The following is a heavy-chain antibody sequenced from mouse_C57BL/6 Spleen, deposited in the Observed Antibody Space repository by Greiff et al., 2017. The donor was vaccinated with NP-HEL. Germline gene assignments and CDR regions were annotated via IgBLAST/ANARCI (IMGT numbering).Heavy chain of an antibody. J-gene: IGHJ3*01. V-gene: IGHV1-53*01. D-gene: IGHD2-4*01. CDR3: AREGVFYYDYDGGFAY. CDR2: INPSNGGT. CDR1: GYTFTSYW. Sequence: QVQLQQSGTELVKPGASVKLSCKASGYTFTSYWMHWVKQRPGQGLEWIGNINPSNGGTNYNEKFKSKATLTVDKSSSTAYMQLSSLTSEDSAVYYCAREGVFYYDYDGGFAYWGQGTLVTVSA.